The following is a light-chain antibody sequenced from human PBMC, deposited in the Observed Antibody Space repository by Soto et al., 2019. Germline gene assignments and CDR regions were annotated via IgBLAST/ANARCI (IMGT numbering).Light chain of an antibody. Sequence: EIVMTQSPATLSVSPGETATLSCRASQSVAGNLAWYQQKPGQPPRLLIYGVSTRATGVPARFSGSGSETDFSLTISRLEPEDFAVYSCQHYGRSRPTFGGGTKVEIK. J-gene: IGKJ4*01. CDR3: QHYGRSRPT. V-gene: IGKV3-15*01. CDR1: QSVAGN. CDR2: GVS.